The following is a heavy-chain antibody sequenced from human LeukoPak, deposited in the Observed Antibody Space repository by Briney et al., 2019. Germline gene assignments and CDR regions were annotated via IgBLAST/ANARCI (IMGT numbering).Heavy chain of an antibody. J-gene: IGHJ5*02. V-gene: IGHV3-66*01. D-gene: IGHD1-26*01. Sequence: GSLRVSCAASGFTVSSNDMSWVRQAPGKGLEWVSVIDSGGKTYYTDSVKSRFTISRDNSKNTLYLQMNSLRAEDTAVYYCAREEGRWEWFDPWSQGTLVTVSS. CDR2: IDSGGKT. CDR1: GFTVSSND. CDR3: AREEGRWEWFDP.